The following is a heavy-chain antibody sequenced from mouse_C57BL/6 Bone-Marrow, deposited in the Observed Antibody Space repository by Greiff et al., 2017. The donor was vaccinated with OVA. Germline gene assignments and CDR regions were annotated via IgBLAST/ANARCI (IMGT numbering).Heavy chain of an antibody. D-gene: IGHD1-1*01. V-gene: IGHV1-64*01. Sequence: QVQLQQPGAELVKPGASVKLSCKASGYTFTSYWMHWVKQRPGQGLEWIGMIHPISGSTNYNEKFKSKATLTVDKSSSTAYMQLSSLTSDDSAVYYCARKGNYYGSSPFAYWGQGTLVTVSA. CDR1: GYTFTSYW. J-gene: IGHJ3*01. CDR3: ARKGNYYGSSPFAY. CDR2: IHPISGST.